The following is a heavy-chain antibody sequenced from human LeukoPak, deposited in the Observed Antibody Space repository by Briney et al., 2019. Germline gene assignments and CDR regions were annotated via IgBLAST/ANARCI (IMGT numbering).Heavy chain of an antibody. CDR2: TNPNSGGT. V-gene: IGHV1-2*02. CDR1: GYTFTGYY. CDR3: AGVLRYFDWLLGGNWFDP. D-gene: IGHD3-9*01. J-gene: IGHJ5*02. Sequence: ASVKVSCTASGYTFTGYYMHWVRQAPGQGLEWMGWTNPNSGGTNYAQKFQGRVTMTRDTSISTAYMELSRLRSDDTAVYYCAGVLRYFDWLLGGNWFDPWGQGTLVTVSS.